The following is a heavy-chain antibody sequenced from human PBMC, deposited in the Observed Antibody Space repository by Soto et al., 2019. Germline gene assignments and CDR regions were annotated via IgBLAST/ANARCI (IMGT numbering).Heavy chain of an antibody. Sequence: SVKVSCKAPGGTFSSYAISWVRQAPGQGLEWMGGIIPIFGTANYAQKFQGRVTITADESTSTAYMELSSLRSEDTAVYYCASSASGPYNWFDPWGQGTLVTVSS. D-gene: IGHD1-26*01. CDR3: ASSASGPYNWFDP. V-gene: IGHV1-69*13. CDR1: GGTFSSYA. CDR2: IIPIFGTA. J-gene: IGHJ5*02.